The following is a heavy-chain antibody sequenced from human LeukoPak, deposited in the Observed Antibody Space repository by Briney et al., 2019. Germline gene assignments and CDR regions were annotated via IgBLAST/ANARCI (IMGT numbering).Heavy chain of an antibody. Sequence: GGSLTLSCAASGFIFSSYSMSWVRQAPGKGLEWVGFIRSKAYGGTTEYAASVKGRFTISRDDSKSIAYLQMNSLKTEDTAVYYCTSDRIAYCGGDCYRDLDYWGQGTLVTVSP. D-gene: IGHD2-21*02. CDR2: IRSKAYGGTT. CDR3: TSDRIAYCGGDCYRDLDY. CDR1: GFIFSSYS. V-gene: IGHV3-49*04. J-gene: IGHJ4*02.